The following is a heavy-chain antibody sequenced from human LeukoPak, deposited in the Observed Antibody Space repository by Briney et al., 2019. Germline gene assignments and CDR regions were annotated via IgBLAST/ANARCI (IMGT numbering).Heavy chain of an antibody. J-gene: IGHJ3*02. Sequence: NPGGSLRLSCAASGFTSSDYYMSWIRQAPGKGLEWVSYISSSGSTIYYADSVKGRFTISRDNAKNSLYLQMNSLRAEDTAVYYCARHALITGDLGDAFDIWGQGTMVTVSS. CDR1: GFTSSDYY. CDR2: ISSSGSTI. CDR3: ARHALITGDLGDAFDI. D-gene: IGHD7-27*01. V-gene: IGHV3-11*04.